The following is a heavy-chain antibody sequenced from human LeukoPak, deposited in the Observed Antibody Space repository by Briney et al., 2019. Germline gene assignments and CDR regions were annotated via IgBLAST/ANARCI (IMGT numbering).Heavy chain of an antibody. Sequence: SETLSLTCTVSGGSISSYYWSWIRQPPGKGLEWIGNIYNSGGTNYNPSLKSRVTTSVDTSKNQFSLNLNSVTAADTAVYYCARGGYDFGAFEIWGQGTMVTVSS. D-gene: IGHD5-12*01. CDR2: IYNSGGT. V-gene: IGHV4-59*12. J-gene: IGHJ3*02. CDR3: ARGGYDFGAFEI. CDR1: GGSISSYY.